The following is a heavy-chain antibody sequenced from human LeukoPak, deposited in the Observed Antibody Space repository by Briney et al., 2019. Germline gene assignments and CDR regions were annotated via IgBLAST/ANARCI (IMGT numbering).Heavy chain of an antibody. CDR2: IYYSGST. Sequence: SETLSLTCDVSGGSIRSYYWSWIRQPPGKGLEWIGYIYYSGSTNYNPSLKSRVSISVDTSKNQFSLKLSPVTAADTAVYYCARTGSTVTMLYPFDHWGQGTLVTVSS. CDR1: GGSIRSYY. CDR3: ARTGSTVTMLYPFDH. V-gene: IGHV4-59*01. D-gene: IGHD4-17*01. J-gene: IGHJ4*02.